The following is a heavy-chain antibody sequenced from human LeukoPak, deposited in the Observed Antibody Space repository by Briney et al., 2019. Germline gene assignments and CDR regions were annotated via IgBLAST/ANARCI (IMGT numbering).Heavy chain of an antibody. D-gene: IGHD1-14*01. Sequence: GGSLRLSCAASGFTFSSYWMSWVRQAPGKGLEWVATIKQEGSEKYSVDAVKGRFTISRDNAKNSLDLQMSSLRAEDTAVYYCARITFYYGMDVWGQGTTVTVSS. J-gene: IGHJ6*02. V-gene: IGHV3-7*04. CDR3: ARITFYYGMDV. CDR1: GFTFSSYW. CDR2: IKQEGSEK.